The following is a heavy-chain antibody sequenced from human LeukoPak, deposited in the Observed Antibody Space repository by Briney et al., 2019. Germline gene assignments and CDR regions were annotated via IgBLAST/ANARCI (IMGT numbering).Heavy chain of an antibody. V-gene: IGHV1-69*05. Sequence: GASVKVSCKASGGTFSSYAISWVRQAPGQGLEWMGRILPIFGAANYAQKFQGRVTITTDESTSTAYMELSSLRSEDTAVYYCARVSTGDINWFDPWGQGTLVTVSS. J-gene: IGHJ5*02. CDR1: GGTFSSYA. CDR2: ILPIFGAA. D-gene: IGHD7-27*01. CDR3: ARVSTGDINWFDP.